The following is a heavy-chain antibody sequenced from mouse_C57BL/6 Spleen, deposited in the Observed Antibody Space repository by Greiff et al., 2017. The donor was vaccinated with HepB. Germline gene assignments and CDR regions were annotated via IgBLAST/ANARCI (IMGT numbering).Heavy chain of an antibody. J-gene: IGHJ2*01. D-gene: IGHD2-4*01. CDR2: ISYDGSN. CDR1: GYSITSGYY. V-gene: IGHV3-6*01. CDR3: AREGLRRGSFDY. Sequence: EVKLQESGPGLVKPSQSLSLTCSVTGYSITSGYYWNWIRQFPGNKLEWMGYISYDGSNNYNPSLKNRISITRDTSKNQFFLKLNSVTTEDTATYYCAREGLRRGSFDYWGQGTTLTVSS.